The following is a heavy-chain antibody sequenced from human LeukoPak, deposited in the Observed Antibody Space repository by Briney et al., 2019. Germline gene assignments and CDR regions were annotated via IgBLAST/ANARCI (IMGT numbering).Heavy chain of an antibody. Sequence: GGSLRLSCAASGFSFSTYAMTWLRQAPGKGLEWVSTTTDRGESTHYADAVKGRFTMSRDNSKNTLYLQMNSLRAEDTAVYYCAKDPYRASSGLVDYWGQGTLVTVSS. V-gene: IGHV3-23*01. CDR3: AKDPYRASSGLVDY. D-gene: IGHD5-12*01. CDR2: TTDRGEST. CDR1: GFSFSTYA. J-gene: IGHJ4*02.